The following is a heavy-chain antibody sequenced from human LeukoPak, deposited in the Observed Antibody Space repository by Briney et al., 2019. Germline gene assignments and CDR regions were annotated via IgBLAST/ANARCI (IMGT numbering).Heavy chain of an antibody. D-gene: IGHD3-9*01. J-gene: IGHJ6*03. CDR3: ARDRSTYYDILTGYYYMDV. V-gene: IGHV1-46*01. CDR1: GYTFTSYW. Sequence: GASVKVSCKASGYTFTSYWLHWVRQAPGQGLEWMGLINPSDGSTSYAQNFQGRVTMTRDTSTSTVYMELSSLRSEDTAVYYCARDRSTYYDILTGYYYMDVWGKGTTVTISS. CDR2: INPSDGST.